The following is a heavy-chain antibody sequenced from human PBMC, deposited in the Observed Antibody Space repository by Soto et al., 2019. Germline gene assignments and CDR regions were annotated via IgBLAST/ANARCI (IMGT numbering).Heavy chain of an antibody. J-gene: IGHJ4*02. Sequence: GGCLRLSCAASGFTFSSYGMHWVRQAPGKGLEWVAVISYDGSNKYYADSVKGRFTISRDNSKNTLYLQMNSLRAEDTAVYYSAKDTGREGYQQLGYYFDYWGQGTLVTVSS. CDR2: ISYDGSNK. CDR1: GFTFSSYG. CDR3: AKDTGREGYQQLGYYFDY. V-gene: IGHV3-30*18. D-gene: IGHD6-13*01.